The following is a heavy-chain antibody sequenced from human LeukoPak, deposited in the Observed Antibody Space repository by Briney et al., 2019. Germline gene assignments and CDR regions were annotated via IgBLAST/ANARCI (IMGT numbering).Heavy chain of an antibody. Sequence: PSETLSLTCAVYGGSFSGYYWSWIRQPPGKGLEWIGEINHSGSTNYNPSLKSRVTISVDTSKNQFSLKLSSVTAADTAVYYCARAERGLLDYWGQGTLVTVSS. CDR2: INHSGST. J-gene: IGHJ4*02. V-gene: IGHV4-34*01. D-gene: IGHD1-26*01. CDR3: ARAERGLLDY. CDR1: GGSFSGYY.